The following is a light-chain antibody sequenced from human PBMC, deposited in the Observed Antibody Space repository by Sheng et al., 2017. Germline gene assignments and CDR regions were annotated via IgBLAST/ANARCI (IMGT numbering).Light chain of an antibody. CDR1: QGISTY. Sequence: DIQLTQSPSVLSAFVGDIVTITCRASQGISTYLAWYQQRPGKAPNLLIYSASTLQTGVPSRFSGSGSGTDFTLTITRLQPEDFATYYCQQHNGYPAFGQGTRLEIK. CDR3: QQHNGYPA. V-gene: IGKV1-9*01. CDR2: SAS. J-gene: IGKJ5*01.